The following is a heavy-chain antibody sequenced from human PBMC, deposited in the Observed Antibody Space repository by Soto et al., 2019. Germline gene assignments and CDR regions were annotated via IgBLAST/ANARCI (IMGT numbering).Heavy chain of an antibody. V-gene: IGHV4-30-2*01. Sequence: QLQLQESGSGLVKPSQTLSLTCAVSGGSISSGGYSWSWIRQPPGKGLEWIGYIYHSGSTYYNPSLKSRVTISVDRSKNQFSLKLSSVPAADTAVYYCARMKYSSGWYYWFDPWGQGTLVTVSS. J-gene: IGHJ5*02. CDR1: GGSISSGGYS. D-gene: IGHD6-19*01. CDR2: IYHSGST. CDR3: ARMKYSSGWYYWFDP.